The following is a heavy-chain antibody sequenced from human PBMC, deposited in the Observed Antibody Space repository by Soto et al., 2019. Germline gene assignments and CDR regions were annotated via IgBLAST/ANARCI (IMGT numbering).Heavy chain of an antibody. CDR1: GFTFSSYG. V-gene: IGHV3-30*18. CDR2: ISYDGSNK. D-gene: IGHD1-7*01. Sequence: QVQLVESGGGVVQPGRSLRLSCAASGFTFSSYGMHWVRQAPGKGLEWVAVISYDGSNKYYADSVKGRFTISRDNSKNPVYLQKNSLRAEETAVYYCSKESDLELRSWIVGDYYSYMDVWGKGTTVTVSS. J-gene: IGHJ6*03. CDR3: SKESDLELRSWIVGDYYSYMDV.